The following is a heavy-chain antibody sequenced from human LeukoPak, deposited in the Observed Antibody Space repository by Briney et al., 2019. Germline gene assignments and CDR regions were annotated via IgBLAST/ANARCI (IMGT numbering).Heavy chain of an antibody. J-gene: IGHJ3*02. CDR1: GFTFSSYS. V-gene: IGHV3-21*01. CDR2: ISSSSSYI. CDR3: ARARYDSSGPEGVDAFDI. D-gene: IGHD3-22*01. Sequence: GGSLRLSCAASGFTFSSYSMNWVRQAPGKGLEWVSSISSSSSYIYYADSVKGRFTISRDNAKNSLYLQMNSLRAEDTAVYYCARARYDSSGPEGVDAFDIWGQGTMATVSS.